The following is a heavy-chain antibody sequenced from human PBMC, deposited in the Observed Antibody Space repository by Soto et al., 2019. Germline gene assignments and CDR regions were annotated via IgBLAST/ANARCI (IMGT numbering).Heavy chain of an antibody. D-gene: IGHD3-3*01. J-gene: IGHJ3*02. V-gene: IGHV3-53*01. CDR2: VYSGGST. CDR3: AMVRVIRFLEWLYASGIDAFDI. CDR1: GFTVSSNY. Sequence: VGSLRLSCAASGFTVSSNYMSWVRQAPGKGLEWVSVVYSGGSTYYADSVKGRFTISRDNSKNTLYLQMNSLRAEDTAVYYCAMVRVIRFLEWLYASGIDAFDIWGQGTMVTVSS.